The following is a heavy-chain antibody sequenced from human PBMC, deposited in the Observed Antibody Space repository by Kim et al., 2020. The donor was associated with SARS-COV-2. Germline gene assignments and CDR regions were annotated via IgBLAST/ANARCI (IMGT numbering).Heavy chain of an antibody. D-gene: IGHD3-22*01. V-gene: IGHV3-48*02. Sequence: GGSLRLSCVASGFTFTDYSINWVRQAPGKGLEWVSYISSNLKGIYYADSVKGRFTMSRDNAKNSVYLQMNSLRDEDTALYYCARSSYYRFDCWGQGTLVTVSS. J-gene: IGHJ4*02. CDR1: GFTFTDYS. CDR3: ARSSYYRFDC. CDR2: ISSNLKGI.